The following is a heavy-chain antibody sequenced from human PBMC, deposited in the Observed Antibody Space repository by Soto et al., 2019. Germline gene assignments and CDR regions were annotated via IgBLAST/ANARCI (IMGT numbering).Heavy chain of an antibody. V-gene: IGHV1-8*01. Sequence: ASVKVSCKASGYTFTSYDINWVRQATGQGLEWMGWMNPNSGNTGYAQKFQGRVTMTRNTPISTAYMELSSLRSEDTAVYYCAREGQWELLYAFDIWGQGTMVTVSS. CDR3: AREGQWELLYAFDI. CDR2: MNPNSGNT. D-gene: IGHD1-26*01. CDR1: GYTFTSYD. J-gene: IGHJ3*02.